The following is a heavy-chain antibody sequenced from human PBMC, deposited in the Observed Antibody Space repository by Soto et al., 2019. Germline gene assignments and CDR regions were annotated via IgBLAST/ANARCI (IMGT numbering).Heavy chain of an antibody. J-gene: IGHJ4*02. CDR3: TTATAVTSFDS. CDR2: MYSGGST. V-gene: IGHV3-53*01. Sequence: GGSLRLSCAASGVTVTSNYMSWVRQAPGKGLECVSLMYSGGSTYYAASVKGRFTISRDTSKNTLYLQMNSLGAEDTGVYYCTTATAVTSFDSWGQGTLVTVSS. D-gene: IGHD4-17*01. CDR1: GVTVTSNY.